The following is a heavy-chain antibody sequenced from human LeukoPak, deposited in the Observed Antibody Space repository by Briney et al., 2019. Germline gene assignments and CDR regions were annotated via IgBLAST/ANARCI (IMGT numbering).Heavy chain of an antibody. CDR2: VFHSGNS. J-gene: IGHJ4*02. D-gene: IGHD6-6*01. CDR1: GYSISGGYY. V-gene: IGHV4-38-2*02. CDR3: ARDRSVGVLPAPPLDF. Sequence: SETLSFTCTVSGYSISGGYYWGWIRQPPVKGLEWVGSVFHSGNSYYNPSLKSRITISADTSKNQLSVTLTSVTAADTAVYYCARDRSVGVLPAPPLDFWGQGTLVTVSS.